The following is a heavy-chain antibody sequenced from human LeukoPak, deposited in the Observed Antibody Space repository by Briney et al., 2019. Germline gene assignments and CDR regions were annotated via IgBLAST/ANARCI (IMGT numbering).Heavy chain of an antibody. D-gene: IGHD5-12*01. CDR2: IYTSGST. J-gene: IGHJ5*02. V-gene: IGHV4-4*07. CDR1: GGSISSYY. Sequence: SETLSLTCTVSGGSISSYYWSWIRQPAGKGLEWIGRIYTSGSTNYNPPLKSRVTMSVDTSKNQFSLKLSSVTAADTAVYYCARDVSGQGINWFDPWGQGTLVTVSS. CDR3: ARDVSGQGINWFDP.